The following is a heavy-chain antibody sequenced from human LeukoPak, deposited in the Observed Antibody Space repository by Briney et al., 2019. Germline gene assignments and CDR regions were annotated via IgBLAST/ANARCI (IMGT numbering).Heavy chain of an antibody. D-gene: IGHD3-3*01. J-gene: IGHJ4*02. CDR2: ISSSGSII. CDR1: GFTFSSYE. CDR3: ARERDDYYFDY. V-gene: IGHV3-48*03. Sequence: GGSLRLSCAASGFTFSSYEMNWVRQAPGKGLEWVSYISSSGSIIYYADSVKGRFTISRDNAKNSLYLQMNSLRAEDTAVYYCARERDDYYFDYWGQGTLVTVSS.